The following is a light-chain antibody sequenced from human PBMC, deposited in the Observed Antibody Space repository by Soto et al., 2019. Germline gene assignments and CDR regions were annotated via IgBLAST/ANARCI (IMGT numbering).Light chain of an antibody. Sequence: EILMTQSPATLSVSPGERVTLSCRASQSVSSYLAWYQQKPGQAPRLLIYDASNRATGIPARFSGSGSVTDFTLTISSLEPEDFAVYYCQQRSNWPPITFGQGTRLEI. J-gene: IGKJ5*01. CDR1: QSVSSY. V-gene: IGKV3-11*01. CDR2: DAS. CDR3: QQRSNWPPIT.